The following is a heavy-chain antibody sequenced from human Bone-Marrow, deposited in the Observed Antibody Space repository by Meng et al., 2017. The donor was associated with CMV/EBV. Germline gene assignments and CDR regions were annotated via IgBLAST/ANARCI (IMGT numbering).Heavy chain of an antibody. J-gene: IGHJ4*02. D-gene: IGHD2-8*01. V-gene: IGHV1-18*01. CDR2: ISAYNGNT. Sequence: ASVKVSCKASGYTFTSYGISWVRQAPGQGLEWMGWISAYNGNTNYARKLQGRVTMTTDTSTSTAYMELRSLRSDDTAVYYCARDRGSTNGDEFDYCGQGTLVTASS. CDR1: GYTFTSYG. CDR3: ARDRGSTNGDEFDY.